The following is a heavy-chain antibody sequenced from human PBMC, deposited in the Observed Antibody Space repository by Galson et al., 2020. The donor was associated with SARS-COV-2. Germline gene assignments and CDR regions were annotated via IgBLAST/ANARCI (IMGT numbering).Heavy chain of an antibody. V-gene: IGHV3-21*01. CDR2: ISSSSSYI. CDR1: GFTFSSYS. D-gene: IGHD3-22*01. Sequence: GGSLRLSCAASGFTFSSYSMNWVRQAPGKGLEWVSSISSSSSYIYYADSVKGRFTISRDNAKNSLYLQMNSLRAEDTAVYYCASDGGPDYYDSSGYYPRPFDYWGQGTLVTVSS. CDR3: ASDGGPDYYDSSGYYPRPFDY. J-gene: IGHJ4*02.